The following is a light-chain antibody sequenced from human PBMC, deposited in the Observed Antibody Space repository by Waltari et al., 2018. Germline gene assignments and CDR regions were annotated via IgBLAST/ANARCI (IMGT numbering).Light chain of an antibody. CDR3: RQDDNDPRT. J-gene: IGKJ1*01. Sequence: IQFTQSPSSLSASVGDRVTITCRAIQGIRSALVCYQQKTAKAPKLLLYSASTLQSSVPSRVSGRTAGTDFTHTISSLKPEDYAIYDGRQDDNDPRTFGQGTKVEIK. V-gene: IGKV1-6*02. CDR1: QGIRSA. CDR2: SAS.